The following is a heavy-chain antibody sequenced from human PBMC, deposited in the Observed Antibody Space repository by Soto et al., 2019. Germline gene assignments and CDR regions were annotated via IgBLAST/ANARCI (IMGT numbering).Heavy chain of an antibody. CDR2: ISTHNGNT. V-gene: IGHV1-18*01. Sequence: ASVKVSCRASGGTFSSYSISWVRQAPGQGLEWLGWISTHNGNTIYGQKFQGRVIMTIETSTTTVYMELRSLNSDDTAVYFCAREGILGPFDAYDLWGQGTPVTVSS. CDR1: GGTFSSYS. J-gene: IGHJ3*01. CDR3: AREGILGPFDAYDL. D-gene: IGHD3-3*01.